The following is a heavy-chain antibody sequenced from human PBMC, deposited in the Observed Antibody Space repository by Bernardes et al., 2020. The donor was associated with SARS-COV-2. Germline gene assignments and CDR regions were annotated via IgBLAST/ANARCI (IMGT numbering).Heavy chain of an antibody. CDR3: ARENRGYCGSDTDCLGDYYYYGMDV. CDR2: RRYSGRI. CDR1: GGSVISGTYF. V-gene: IGHV4-61*01. D-gene: IGHD2-2*01. Sequence: SETLSLTCTVSGGSVISGTYFWNWIRQPPGKGLEWIGHRRYSGRINYNPSLKSRVTISVDTSKNQFSLKLSSVTTADTAVYYCARENRGYCGSDTDCLGDYYYYGMDVWGQGTTVTVSS. J-gene: IGHJ6*02.